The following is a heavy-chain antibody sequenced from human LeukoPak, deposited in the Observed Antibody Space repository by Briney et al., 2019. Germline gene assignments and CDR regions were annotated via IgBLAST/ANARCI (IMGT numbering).Heavy chain of an antibody. J-gene: IGHJ4*02. CDR2: FDPEDGET. D-gene: IGHD3-9*01. Sequence: ASVKVSCKVSGYTLTELSMHWVRQAPGKGLEWMGGFDPEDGETIYAQKFQGRVTMTEDTSTDTAYMELSSLRSEDTAVYYCVAYDIFTGYYGAWELWGQGTLVTVSS. CDR1: GYTLTELS. V-gene: IGHV1-24*01. CDR3: VAYDIFTGYYGAWEL.